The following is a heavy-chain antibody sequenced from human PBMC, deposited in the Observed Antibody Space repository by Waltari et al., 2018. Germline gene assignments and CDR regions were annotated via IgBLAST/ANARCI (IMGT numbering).Heavy chain of an antibody. V-gene: IGHV3-7*04. D-gene: IGHD6-13*01. Sequence: EVQLVESGGGLVKPGGTLRLSCAASGFTFSSYWMTWVRQAPGKGLEWGANIKQDGSEKYYVDSVKGRFTISRDNAKNSLYLQMNSLRAEDTAVYYCARVRGLAAAGMPSVYYYYCGMDVWGQGTTVTVSS. CDR2: IKQDGSEK. CDR1: GFTFSSYW. J-gene: IGHJ6*02. CDR3: ARVRGLAAAGMPSVYYYYCGMDV.